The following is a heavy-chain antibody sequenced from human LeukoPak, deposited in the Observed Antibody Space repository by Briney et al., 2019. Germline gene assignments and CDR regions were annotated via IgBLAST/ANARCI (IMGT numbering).Heavy chain of an antibody. J-gene: IGHJ4*02. CDR2: ISGSGGST. Sequence: GGSLRLSCAASGFTFSSYAMSWVRQARGKGLEWVSAISGSGGSTYYADSVKGRFTISRDNSKNTLYLQMNSLRAEDTAVYYCAKALGGATTNYWGQGTLVTVSS. CDR3: AKALGGATTNY. V-gene: IGHV3-23*01. D-gene: IGHD1-26*01. CDR1: GFTFSSYA.